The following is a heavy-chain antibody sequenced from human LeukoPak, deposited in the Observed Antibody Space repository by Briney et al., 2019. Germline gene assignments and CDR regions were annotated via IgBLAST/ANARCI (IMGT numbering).Heavy chain of an antibody. CDR3: ASFLPGRYCSGGSCSDFDY. Sequence: GGSLRLSCAASGFTFSSYSMNWVRQAPGKGLEWVSSISSSSSYVYYADSVKGRFTISRDNAKNSLYLQMNSLRAEDTAVYYCASFLPGRYCSGGSCSDFDYWGQGTLVTVSS. CDR1: GFTFSSYS. CDR2: ISSSSSYV. D-gene: IGHD2-15*01. V-gene: IGHV3-21*01. J-gene: IGHJ4*02.